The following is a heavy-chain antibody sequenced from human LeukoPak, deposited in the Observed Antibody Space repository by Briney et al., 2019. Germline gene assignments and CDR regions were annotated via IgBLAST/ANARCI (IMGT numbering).Heavy chain of an antibody. CDR1: GFAFSSYA. CDR3: AKDSSGNSGSIDS. D-gene: IGHD5-12*01. V-gene: IGHV3-30*18. J-gene: IGHJ4*02. Sequence: PGGSLRLSCVASGFAFSSYAMHWVRQAPGKGLEWVSSISSGGTNRFYAGSVKGRFTISREDSKNTVYLQMNSLRTEDTAVYYCAKDSSGNSGSIDSWGQGTLVTVSS. CDR2: ISSGGTNR.